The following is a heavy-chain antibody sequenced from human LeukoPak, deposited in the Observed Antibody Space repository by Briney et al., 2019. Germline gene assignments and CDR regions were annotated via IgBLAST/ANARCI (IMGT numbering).Heavy chain of an antibody. CDR2: IYHSGST. J-gene: IGHJ4*02. CDR1: GGSINSY. V-gene: IGHV4-38-2*02. CDR3: ARHGNYYGSGSYY. Sequence: PSETLSLTCTVSGGSINSYWNWIRQPPGKGLEWIGSIYHSGSTYYNPSLKSRVTISVDTSKNQFSLKLSSVTAADTAVYYCARHGNYYGSGSYYWGQGTLVTVSS. D-gene: IGHD3-10*01.